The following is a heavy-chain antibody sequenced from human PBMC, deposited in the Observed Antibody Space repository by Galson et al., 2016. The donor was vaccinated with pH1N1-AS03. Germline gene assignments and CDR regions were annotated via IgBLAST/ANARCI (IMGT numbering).Heavy chain of an antibody. Sequence: ETLSLTCAVSGYSISSGYYWDWIRQPPGKGLEWIGSVDHVGHTFYNPSLKSRVTIAQHASENQISLKMSSVTAADTAIYYCARHHNVIVVGEGWYYDHGVDVWGQGTTVTVSS. CDR3: ARHHNVIVVGEGWYYDHGVDV. CDR2: VDHVGHT. J-gene: IGHJ6*02. V-gene: IGHV4-38-2*01. CDR1: GYSISSGYY. D-gene: IGHD1-26*01.